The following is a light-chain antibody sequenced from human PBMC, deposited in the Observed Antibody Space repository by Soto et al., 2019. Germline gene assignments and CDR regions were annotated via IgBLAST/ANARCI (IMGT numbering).Light chain of an antibody. Sequence: QSALTQPASVSGSPGQSITISCTGTSSDVGGYNYASWYQQHPAKAPKLMIYEVNNRPSGVSNRFSGSKSGNTASLTISGLQAEDEADYYCSSYTSSSPFVFGTGTKLTV. CDR3: SSYTSSSPFV. V-gene: IGLV2-14*01. J-gene: IGLJ1*01. CDR2: EVN. CDR1: SSDVGGYNY.